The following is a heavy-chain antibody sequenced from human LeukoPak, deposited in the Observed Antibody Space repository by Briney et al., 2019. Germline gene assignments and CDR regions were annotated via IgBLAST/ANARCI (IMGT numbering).Heavy chain of an antibody. V-gene: IGHV3-21*01. Sequence: GGSLRLSCSASCFTFSSYSMNWVRHAPGNGLECVASINGSSSYIYYADSVKGRFTISRDNAKSSLYLQLNSLRAEDTAVYYCAIGAEDIVVVVAATPDYWGQGTLVTVSS. CDR1: CFTFSSYS. CDR2: INGSSSYI. J-gene: IGHJ4*02. CDR3: AIGAEDIVVVVAATPDY. D-gene: IGHD2-15*01.